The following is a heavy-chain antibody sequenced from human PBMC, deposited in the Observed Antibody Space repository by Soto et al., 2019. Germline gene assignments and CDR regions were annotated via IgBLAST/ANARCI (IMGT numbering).Heavy chain of an antibody. Sequence: GGSLRLSCAASGFTFSSYAMSWVRQAPGKGLEWVSAISCSGGSTFYADSVKGRFTISRDNSKNTLYLQMNSLRAEDTAVYYCAKLKSSSSWYRQYGMDVWGQGTTVT. V-gene: IGHV3-23*01. D-gene: IGHD6-13*01. CDR1: GFTFSSYA. CDR3: AKLKSSSSWYRQYGMDV. CDR2: ISCSGGST. J-gene: IGHJ6*02.